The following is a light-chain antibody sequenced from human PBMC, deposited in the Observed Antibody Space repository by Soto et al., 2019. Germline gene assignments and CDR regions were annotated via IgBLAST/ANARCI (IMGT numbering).Light chain of an antibody. Sequence: QSVLTQPPSASGTPGQRVTISCSGSSSNIGSNYVYWYQQLPGTAPKLLIYRNNQRPSGVPDRFSGSKSGTSASLAISGLRSEYEADYYCAAWDDSLRVFGGGTKVTVL. V-gene: IGLV1-47*01. J-gene: IGLJ2*01. CDR2: RNN. CDR3: AAWDDSLRV. CDR1: SSNIGSNY.